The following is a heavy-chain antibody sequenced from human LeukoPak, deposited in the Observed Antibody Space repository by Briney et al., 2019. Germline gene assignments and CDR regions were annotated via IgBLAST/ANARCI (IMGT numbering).Heavy chain of an antibody. CDR3: AKSSGLLPYYFDY. V-gene: IGHV3-23*01. CDR1: GFTFSSYA. CDR2: ISGSGGST. D-gene: IGHD2-15*01. J-gene: IGHJ4*02. Sequence: GGSLRLSCAASGFTFSSYAMSWVRQAPGEGLEWVSAISGSGGSTYYADSVKGRFTISRDNSKNTLYLQMNSLGAEDTAVYYCAKSSGLLPYYFDYWGQGTLVTVSS.